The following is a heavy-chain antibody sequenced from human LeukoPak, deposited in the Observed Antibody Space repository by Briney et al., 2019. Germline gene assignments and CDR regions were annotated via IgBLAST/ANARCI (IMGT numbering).Heavy chain of an antibody. Sequence: GGSLRLSCAASGFTVSSNYMSWVRQAPGKGLEWVSAISGSGGSTYYADSVKGRFTISRDNSKNTLYLQMNSLRAEDTAVYYCAKSLGYSGYSNAFDIWGQGTMVTVSS. CDR2: ISGSGGST. J-gene: IGHJ3*02. CDR3: AKSLGYSGYSNAFDI. D-gene: IGHD5-12*01. CDR1: GFTVSSNY. V-gene: IGHV3-23*01.